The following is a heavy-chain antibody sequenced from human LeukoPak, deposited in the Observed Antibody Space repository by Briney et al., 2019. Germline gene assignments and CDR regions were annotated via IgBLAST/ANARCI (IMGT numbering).Heavy chain of an antibody. CDR2: MSYDGTNK. J-gene: IGHJ4*02. CDR1: GFTFSSHG. Sequence: GRSLRLSCAASGFTFSSHGMHWVRQAPGKGLEWVALMSYDGTNKVYADSVKGRSTISRDNSKNTLYLEMNNLRAEDTAVYYCAKRGYCSGGRCYSFHFDYWGQGTLVTVSS. D-gene: IGHD2-15*01. V-gene: IGHV3-30*18. CDR3: AKRGYCSGGRCYSFHFDY.